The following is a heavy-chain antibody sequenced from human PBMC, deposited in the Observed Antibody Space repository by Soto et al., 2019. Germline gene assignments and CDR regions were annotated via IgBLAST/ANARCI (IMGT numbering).Heavy chain of an antibody. J-gene: IGHJ4*02. V-gene: IGHV3-48*01. CDR1: GFSFSVYD. CDR3: ARDFQLWVADC. Sequence: PGGSLRLSWAASGFSFSVYDMSWIRQAPGKGLEWVSYISSSSNTIYYADSVKGRFTISRDNAKNSLYLQMNSLRAEDTAVYYCARDFQLWVADCWGQGTLVTVSS. CDR2: ISSSSNTI. D-gene: IGHD3-10*01.